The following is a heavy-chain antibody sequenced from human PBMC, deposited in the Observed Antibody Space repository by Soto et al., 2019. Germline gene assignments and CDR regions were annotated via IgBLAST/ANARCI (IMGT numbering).Heavy chain of an antibody. CDR3: ATDDYGIFPY. J-gene: IGHJ4*02. Sequence: HVQLVQSGTEVKKPGASVRVSCMVSGYPFTTYYIHWVRQAPGQGLEWMGWIDPRSGGTVYEQKFQGRVTMTRDTSISTDYMDLSGLTSDDTALYYCATDDYGIFPYWGQGSLVTVSS. V-gene: IGHV1-2*02. CDR1: GYPFTTYY. D-gene: IGHD3-10*01. CDR2: IDPRSGGT.